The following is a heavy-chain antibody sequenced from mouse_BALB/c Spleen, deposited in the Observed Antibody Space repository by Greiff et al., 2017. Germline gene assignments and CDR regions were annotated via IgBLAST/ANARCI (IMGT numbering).Heavy chain of an antibody. CDR1: GFTFSDYY. J-gene: IGHJ4*01. Sequence: EEKLVESGGGLVKPGGSLKLSCAASGFTFSDYYMYWVRQTPEKRLEWVATISDGGSYTYYPDSVKGRFTISRDNAKNNLYLQMSSLKSEDTAMYYCARATPYYAMDYWGQGTSVTVSS. CDR2: ISDGGSYT. CDR3: ARATPYYAMDY. D-gene: IGHD5-5*01. V-gene: IGHV5-4*02.